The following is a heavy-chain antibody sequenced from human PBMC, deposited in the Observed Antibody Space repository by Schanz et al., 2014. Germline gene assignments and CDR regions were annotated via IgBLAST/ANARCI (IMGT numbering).Heavy chain of an antibody. CDR3: VRDSFFAFDY. CDR2: VHPGGST. J-gene: IGHJ4*02. CDR1: GFIVRSNY. V-gene: IGHV3-66*01. Sequence: EVQLVESGGGVVQPGGSLRLSCAASGFIVRSNYMTWVRQAPGKGLEWVSFVHPGGSTYYPDSVKGRFTMSRDNAKNSVFLQMNSLRAEDTAVYYCVRDSFFAFDYWGQGTLXTVSS. D-gene: IGHD3-3*01.